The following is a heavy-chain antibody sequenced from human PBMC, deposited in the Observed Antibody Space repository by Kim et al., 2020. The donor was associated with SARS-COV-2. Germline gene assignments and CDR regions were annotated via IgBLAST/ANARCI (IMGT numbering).Heavy chain of an antibody. CDR1: GYTFTSYD. CDR2: MNPNSGNT. V-gene: IGHV1-8*01. CDR3: ARDSSVRGYYYYYGMDV. J-gene: IGHJ6*02. D-gene: IGHD6-25*01. Sequence: ASVKVSCKASGYTFTSYDINWVRQATGHGLEWMGWMNPNSGNTGYAQKFQGRVTMTRNTSISTAYMELSSLRSEDTAVYYCARDSSVRGYYYYYGMDVWGQGTTVTVSS.